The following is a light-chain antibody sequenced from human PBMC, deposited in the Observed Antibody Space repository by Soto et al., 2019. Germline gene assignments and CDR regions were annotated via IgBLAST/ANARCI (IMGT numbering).Light chain of an antibody. J-gene: IGKJ3*01. CDR2: KAS. CDR1: QSISSW. CDR3: QQYNSYPLT. V-gene: IGKV1-5*03. Sequence: DIQMTQSPSTLSASVGDRVTITCRASQSISSWLAWYQQKPGKAPKLLIYKASNLESGVPSRFSGSGSGTEFTLTISSLQPDDFATYYCQQYNSYPLTFGPGTNVDIK.